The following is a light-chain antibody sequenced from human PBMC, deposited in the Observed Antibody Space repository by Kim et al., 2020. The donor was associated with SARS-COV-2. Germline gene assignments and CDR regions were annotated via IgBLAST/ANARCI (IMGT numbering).Light chain of an antibody. V-gene: IGKV3-20*01. Sequence: EIVLTQSPGTLSLSPGERGTLSCRASQSVTSNYLAWYQQKLGQAPRLLIYGASSRATGIPDRFSGSGSGTDFTLTISRLEPEDFAVYYCQQYSSSPLTFGRGTKVDIK. CDR3: QQYSSSPLT. J-gene: IGKJ4*01. CDR2: GAS. CDR1: QSVTSNY.